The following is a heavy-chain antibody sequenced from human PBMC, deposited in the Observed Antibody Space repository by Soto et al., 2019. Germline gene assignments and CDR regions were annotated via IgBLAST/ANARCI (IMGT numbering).Heavy chain of an antibody. CDR2: INAGNGNT. J-gene: IGHJ4*02. D-gene: IGHD6-13*01. V-gene: IGHV1-3*01. Sequence: QVQLVQSGAEVKKPGASVKVSCKASGYTFTSYAMHWVRQAPGQRLEWMGWINAGNGNTKYSQKFQGRVTITRETSASTAYMELSSLRAEDTAVYYCARDVAAAGLDYWGQGTLVTVSS. CDR1: GYTFTSYA. CDR3: ARDVAAAGLDY.